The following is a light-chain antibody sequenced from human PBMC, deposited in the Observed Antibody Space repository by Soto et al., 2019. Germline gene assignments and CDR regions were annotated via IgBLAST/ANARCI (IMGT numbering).Light chain of an antibody. CDR1: STDVGSHNS. V-gene: IGLV2-18*02. CDR2: EVN. J-gene: IGLJ1*01. Sequence: QSALTQPPSVSGSPGQSVTISCSGTSTDVGSHNSVSWYKQAPGTSPKLMIFEVNNRPSGVPDRFSESKSRNTASLTISGLQPEDEADYYCSSYIASITSHVFGTGTKVTVL. CDR3: SSYIASITSHV.